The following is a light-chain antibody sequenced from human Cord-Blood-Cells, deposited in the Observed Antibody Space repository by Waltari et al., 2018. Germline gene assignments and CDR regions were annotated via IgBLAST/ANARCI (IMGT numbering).Light chain of an antibody. J-gene: IGLJ1*01. CDR1: SSDVGGYNY. CDR2: DVS. V-gene: IGLV2-11*01. Sequence: QSALTQPRSVSGSPGQSVTISCTGTSSDVGGYNYVSWYQQHPGKAPKLMIYDVSKRLSGFPDLFSGSKSGNTASLTISGLQAEDEADYYCCSYAGSYVFGTGTKVTVL. CDR3: CSYAGSYV.